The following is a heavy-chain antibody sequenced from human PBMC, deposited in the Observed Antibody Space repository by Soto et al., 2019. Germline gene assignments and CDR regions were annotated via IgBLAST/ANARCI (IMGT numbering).Heavy chain of an antibody. CDR2: ISSSSYT. V-gene: IGHV3-11*06. J-gene: IGHJ6*02. CDR1: GFTFSDYY. D-gene: IGHD3-3*01. CDR3: ARSFDDFWSGRSPYGMDV. Sequence: GGSLRLSCAASGFTFSDYYMSWIRQAPGKGLEWVSYISSSSYTNYADSVKGRFTISRDNAKNSLYLQMNSLRAEDTAVYYCARSFDDFWSGRSPYGMDVWGQGTTVTVS.